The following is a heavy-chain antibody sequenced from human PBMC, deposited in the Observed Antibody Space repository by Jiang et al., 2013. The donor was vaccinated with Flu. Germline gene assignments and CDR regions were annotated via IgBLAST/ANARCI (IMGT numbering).Heavy chain of an antibody. D-gene: IGHD3-10*01. CDR3: ARGGDTMVRGATYYYYGMDV. Sequence: GAEVKKPGASVKVSCKASGYTFTSYYMHWVRQAPGQGLEWMGIINPSGGSTSYAQKFQGRVTMTRGTSTSTVYMEVSSLRSEDTAVYYCARGGDTMVRGATYYYYGMDVWGPRDH. V-gene: IGHV1-46*01. CDR1: GYTFTSYY. J-gene: IGHJ6*01. CDR2: INPSGGST.